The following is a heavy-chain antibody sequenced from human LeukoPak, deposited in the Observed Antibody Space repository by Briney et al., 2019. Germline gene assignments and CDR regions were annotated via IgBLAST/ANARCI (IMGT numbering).Heavy chain of an antibody. V-gene: IGHV1-69*01. Sequence: SVKVSCKASGGTLSSYAISWVRQAPGQGLEWMGGIIPIFGTANYAQKFQGRVTITADESTSTAYMELSSLRSEDTAVYYCARGGSSGYSGDNWFDPWGQGTLVTVSS. J-gene: IGHJ5*02. CDR1: GGTLSSYA. CDR2: IIPIFGTA. D-gene: IGHD3-22*01. CDR3: ARGGSSGYSGDNWFDP.